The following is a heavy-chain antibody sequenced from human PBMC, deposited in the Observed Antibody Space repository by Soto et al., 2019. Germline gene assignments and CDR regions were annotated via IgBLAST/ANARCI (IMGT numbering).Heavy chain of an antibody. J-gene: IGHJ4*02. CDR2: IYYSGVT. V-gene: IGHV4-59*08. CDR3: GKVLVGATGHTDSDS. Sequence: SETLSLTCTVSGGSISSYYWSWIRQPPGKGLEWIGYIYYSGVTYSNPSLKSRVTISRDTSKNQFSLKLTSVTAADTALYYCGKVLVGATGHTDSDSWGPGTLVTVSS. D-gene: IGHD2-15*01. CDR1: GGSISSYY.